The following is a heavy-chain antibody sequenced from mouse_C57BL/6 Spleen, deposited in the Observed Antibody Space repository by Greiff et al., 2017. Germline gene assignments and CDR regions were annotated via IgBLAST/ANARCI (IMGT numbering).Heavy chain of an antibody. CDR3: ARGGDYYSSDYAMDY. D-gene: IGHD1-1*01. J-gene: IGHJ4*01. CDR1: GYTFTSYW. CDR2: IHPNSGST. V-gene: IGHV1-64*01. Sequence: QVQLQQPGAELVKPGASVKLSCKASGYTFTSYWMHWVKQRPGQGLEWIGMIHPNSGSTNYNEKFKSKATLTVDKSSSTAYMQLSSLTSEDSAVYYCARGGDYYSSDYAMDYWGQGTSVTVSS.